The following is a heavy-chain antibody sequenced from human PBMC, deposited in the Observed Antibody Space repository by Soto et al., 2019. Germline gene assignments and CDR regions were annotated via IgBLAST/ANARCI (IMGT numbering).Heavy chain of an antibody. CDR2: IGTAGDT. D-gene: IGHD2-15*01. Sequence: GGSLRLSCAASGFTFSSYDMHWVRQATGKGLEWVSAIGTAGDTYYPGSVKGRFTISRENAKNSLYLQMNSLRAEDTAVYYCARDLRDHAAPYYYYGMDVWGQGTTVTVSS. CDR1: GFTFSSYD. V-gene: IGHV3-13*01. J-gene: IGHJ6*02. CDR3: ARDLRDHAAPYYYYGMDV.